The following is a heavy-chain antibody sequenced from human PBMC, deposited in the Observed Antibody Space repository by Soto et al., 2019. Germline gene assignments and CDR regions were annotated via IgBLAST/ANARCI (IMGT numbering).Heavy chain of an antibody. CDR1: GGSISSYY. D-gene: IGHD3-9*01. CDR2: IYYSGST. CDR3: ARSFGFDWLLKLENWFDP. Sequence: PSETLSLTCTVSGGSISSYYWSWIRQPPGKGLEWIGYIYYSGSTNYNPSLKSRVTISVDTSKNQFSLKLSSVTAADTAVYYCARSFGFDWLLKLENWFDPWGQGTLVTVSS. V-gene: IGHV4-59*01. J-gene: IGHJ5*02.